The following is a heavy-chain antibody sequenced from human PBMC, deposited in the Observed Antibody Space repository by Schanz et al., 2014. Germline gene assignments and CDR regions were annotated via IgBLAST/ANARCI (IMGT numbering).Heavy chain of an antibody. CDR2: ISGSGNTI. V-gene: IGHV3-48*02. J-gene: IGHJ4*02. CDR1: GFPFSSHS. D-gene: IGHD1-26*01. Sequence: EVQLVESFLNFLHPFFSLLLSCVASGFPFSSHSMNWVRQAPGQGLEWLSYISGSGNTIYYADSVKGRFTISRDNAKNSLSLQMDRLRDEDTAVYYCARRYSGRYCFDYWGQGTLVAVSS. CDR3: ARRYSGRYCFDY.